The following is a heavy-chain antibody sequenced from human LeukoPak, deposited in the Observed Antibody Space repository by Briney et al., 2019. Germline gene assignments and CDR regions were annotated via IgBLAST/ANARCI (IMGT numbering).Heavy chain of an antibody. J-gene: IGHJ5*02. V-gene: IGHV1-69*13. CDR3: ARDKRAARPRWFDP. CDR2: IIPIFGTA. CDR1: GGTFSSYA. Sequence: SVKVSCKASGGTFSSYAISWVRQAPGQGLEWMGGIIPIFGTANYAQKFQGRVTITADESTSTAYMELSSLRSEDTAVYYCARDKRAARPRWFDPWGQGTLVTVYS. D-gene: IGHD6-6*01.